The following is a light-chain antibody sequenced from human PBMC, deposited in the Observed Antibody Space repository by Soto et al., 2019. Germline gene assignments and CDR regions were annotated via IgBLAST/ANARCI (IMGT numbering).Light chain of an antibody. CDR3: QQLNAYPLT. V-gene: IGKV1-9*01. CDR2: AAS. Sequence: IQMTQSPSSLSASLGDRVTITCRASQAIRTYLAWYQQTSGKAPKLLISAASTLQRGVPSRSRGSGSGTQFTLTISSLQPEDFETYYCQQLNAYPLTFGGGTKVDIK. CDR1: QAIRTY. J-gene: IGKJ4*01.